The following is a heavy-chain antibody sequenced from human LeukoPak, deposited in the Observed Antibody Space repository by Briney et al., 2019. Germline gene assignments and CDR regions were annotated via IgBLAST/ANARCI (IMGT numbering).Heavy chain of an antibody. V-gene: IGHV3-33*01. CDR3: ARARNDYDSNGFSLLDY. D-gene: IGHD3-22*01. J-gene: IGHJ4*02. Sequence: GGSLRLSCAASGISFSSHGMHWVRQAPGKGLEWVAVIWYDGSNIYYADSVKGRFTISRGNSKNTLYLQMNSLRAEDTALYYCARARNDYDSNGFSLLDYWGQGTLVTVSS. CDR1: GISFSSHG. CDR2: IWYDGSNI.